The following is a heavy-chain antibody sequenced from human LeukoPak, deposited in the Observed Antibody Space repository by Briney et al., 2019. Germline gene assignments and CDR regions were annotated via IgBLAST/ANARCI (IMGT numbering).Heavy chain of an antibody. CDR1: GFTLSSYA. Sequence: GGSLRLSSAASGFTLSSYAMSCVRQAPREGLEWGSAISGSGGSTYYADSVKGRFTISRDNCKNTLYLQMNSLRAADTAVYYCAKDLLQDYDFWSGYYTGMDVWGKGTTVTVSS. J-gene: IGHJ6*03. CDR2: ISGSGGST. CDR3: AKDLLQDYDFWSGYYTGMDV. V-gene: IGHV3-23*01. D-gene: IGHD3-3*01.